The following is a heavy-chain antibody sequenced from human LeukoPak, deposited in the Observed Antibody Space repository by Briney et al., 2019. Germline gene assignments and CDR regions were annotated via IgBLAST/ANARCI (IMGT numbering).Heavy chain of an antibody. V-gene: IGHV4-61*02. CDR2: IYTSGST. CDR1: GGSISSGSYY. Sequence: SETLSLTCTVSGGSISSGSYYWSWIRQPAGKGLEWIGRIYTSGSTNYNPSLKSRVTISVDTSKNQFSLKLSSVTAADTAVYYYARAHYGSGSYRTYYYYYYMDVWGKGTTVTISS. CDR3: ARAHYGSGSYRTYYYYYYMDV. J-gene: IGHJ6*03. D-gene: IGHD3-10*01.